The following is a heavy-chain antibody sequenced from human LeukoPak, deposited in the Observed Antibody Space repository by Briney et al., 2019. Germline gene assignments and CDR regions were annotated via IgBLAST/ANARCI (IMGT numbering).Heavy chain of an antibody. J-gene: IGHJ6*03. D-gene: IGHD1-26*01. CDR3: ARDVKPSGGGYYYYYYMDV. CDR1: GFTFSNYE. V-gene: IGHV3-48*03. Sequence: PGGSLRLSCTASGFTFSNYEMNWVRQAPGKGLEWVSYISSSGSAIYYADSVKGRFTISRDNAKNSLYLQMNSLRAEDTAVYYCARDVKPSGGGYYYYYYMDVWGKGTTVTVSS. CDR2: ISSSGSAI.